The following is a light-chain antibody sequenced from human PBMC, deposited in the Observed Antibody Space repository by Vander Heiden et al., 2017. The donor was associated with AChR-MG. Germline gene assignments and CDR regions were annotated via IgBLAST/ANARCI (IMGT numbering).Light chain of an antibody. CDR3: QQSYNTPRT. Sequence: DIQMTQSPSSLSASVGDRVTITCRASQSIRSYLNWYQQKPGKAPKVLIYAASSLQSGVPSRFSGSESGTNFTLTISSLQPEDFATYYCQQSYNTPRTCGQGTKLEIK. CDR2: AAS. J-gene: IGKJ2*01. V-gene: IGKV1-39*01. CDR1: QSIRSY.